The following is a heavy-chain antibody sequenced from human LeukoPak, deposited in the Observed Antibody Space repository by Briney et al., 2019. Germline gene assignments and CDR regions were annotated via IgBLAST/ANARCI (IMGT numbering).Heavy chain of an antibody. D-gene: IGHD3-10*01. CDR1: GFTSSTYT. J-gene: IGHJ5*02. V-gene: IGHV3-21*01. Sequence: GGSLRLSCEVSGFTSSTYTMNWVRQAPGKGLEWVSSISSSSIYIYYADSVKGRFTISRDNARNTLYLQMNSLRVEDTAMYYCARAVTYFYGSVTYDWFDPWGQGTLVTVSS. CDR2: ISSSSIYI. CDR3: ARAVTYFYGSVTYDWFDP.